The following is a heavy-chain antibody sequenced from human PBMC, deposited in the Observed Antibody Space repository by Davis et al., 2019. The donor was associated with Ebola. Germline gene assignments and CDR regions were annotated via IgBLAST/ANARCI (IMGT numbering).Heavy chain of an antibody. D-gene: IGHD6-13*01. J-gene: IGHJ4*02. V-gene: IGHV1-18*04. CDR2: IGAYNGDT. CDR1: GYTFTSYG. Sequence: ASVTVSCKASGYTFTSYGLSWVRQAPGQGLEWMGWIGAYNGDTNYAQNLQGRVTMTTDTSTSTAYMELRSLRSDDTAVYYCARDSSSSWYGQNDYWGQGTLVTVSS. CDR3: ARDSSSSWYGQNDY.